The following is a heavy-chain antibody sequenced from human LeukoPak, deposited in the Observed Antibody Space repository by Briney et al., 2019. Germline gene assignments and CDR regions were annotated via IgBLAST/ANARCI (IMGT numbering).Heavy chain of an antibody. J-gene: IGHJ4*02. CDR3: ARADLYYYDSSGYN. Sequence: ASVKVSCKASGYTFTGYYMHWVRQAPGQGLEWMGRINPNSGGTNYAQKFQGGVTMTRDTSISTAYMELSRLRSDDTAVYYCARADLYYYDSSGYNWGQGTLVTVSS. CDR2: INPNSGGT. V-gene: IGHV1-2*06. D-gene: IGHD3-22*01. CDR1: GYTFTGYY.